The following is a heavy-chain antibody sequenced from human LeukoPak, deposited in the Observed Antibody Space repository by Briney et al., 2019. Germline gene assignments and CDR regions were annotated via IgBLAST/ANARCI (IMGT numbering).Heavy chain of an antibody. J-gene: IGHJ1*01. D-gene: IGHD6-19*01. Sequence: GGSLRLSCAASGFTFSDYYMSWIRQAPGKGLEWVSYISSSGSTIYYADSVKGRFTISRDNAKNSLYLQMNSLRAEDTAVYYCARDNPPYSSGRGYFQHWGQGTLVTVSS. CDR3: ARDNPPYSSGRGYFQH. V-gene: IGHV3-11*01. CDR1: GFTFSDYY. CDR2: ISSSGSTI.